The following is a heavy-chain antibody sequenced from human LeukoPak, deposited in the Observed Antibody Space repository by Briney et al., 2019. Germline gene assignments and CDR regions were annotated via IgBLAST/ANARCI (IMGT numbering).Heavy chain of an antibody. CDR2: IYYSGNT. CDR3: ARQTGSGLFILP. J-gene: IGHJ4*02. D-gene: IGHD3/OR15-3a*01. V-gene: IGHV4-34*01. Sequence: SETLSLTCAVYGGSFSGYYWSWIRQPPAKGLEGIGSIYYSGNTYYNASRKSHVSISIDTSKNQFSLRLTSVTAADTAVYYCARQTGSGLFILPGGQGTLVTVSS. CDR1: GGSFSGYY.